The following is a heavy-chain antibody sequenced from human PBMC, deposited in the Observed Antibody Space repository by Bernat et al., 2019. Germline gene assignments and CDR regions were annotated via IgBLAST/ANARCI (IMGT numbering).Heavy chain of an antibody. J-gene: IGHJ4*02. V-gene: IGHV3-48*01. CDR3: AGDSPYYYDSSGYFEPHGY. Sequence: EVQLVESGGGFVQPGGSLRLSCAASGFTFSSYSMNWVRQAPGKGLEWVSYIISSSSTIYYADSVKGRFNISRDNSKNTLYLQVNSLRAEDTAVYYCAGDSPYYYDSSGYFEPHGYWGQGTLVTVSS. CDR2: IISSSSTI. CDR1: GFTFSSYS. D-gene: IGHD3-22*01.